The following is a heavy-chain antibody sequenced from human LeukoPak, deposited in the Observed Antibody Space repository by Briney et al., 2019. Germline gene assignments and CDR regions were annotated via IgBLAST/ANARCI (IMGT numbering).Heavy chain of an antibody. CDR1: GGSISTYY. J-gene: IGHJ4*02. CDR3: ASIAVRRNYFEY. D-gene: IGHD6-19*01. V-gene: IGHV4-59*01. Sequence: PSESLSLTCTVSGGSISTYYWSWIRQPPGKGLEWIGYMRYSGTTNYNPSSKSRATASVDMSKNQLSLKLSSVTAADTAVYYCASIAVRRNYFEYWGQGTLVSVS. CDR2: MRYSGTT.